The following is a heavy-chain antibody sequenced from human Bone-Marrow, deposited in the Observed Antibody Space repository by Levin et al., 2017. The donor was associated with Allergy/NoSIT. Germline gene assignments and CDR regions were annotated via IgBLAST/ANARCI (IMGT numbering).Heavy chain of an antibody. V-gene: IGHV3-21*01. CDR3: ARKEGIAAEGSLDY. Sequence: PGGSLRLSCAASGFIFSDYAINWVRQAPGKGLEWVSSISGSTTYISYADSVKGRFTISRDNAKNSLHLQMHSLRVEDTGVYYCARKEGIAAEGSLDYWGQGTLVTVSS. CDR2: ISGSTTYI. D-gene: IGHD6-13*01. CDR1: GFIFSDYA. J-gene: IGHJ4*02.